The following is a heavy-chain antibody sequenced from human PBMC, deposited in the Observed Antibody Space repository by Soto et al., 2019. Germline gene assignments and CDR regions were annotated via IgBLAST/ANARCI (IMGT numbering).Heavy chain of an antibody. CDR2: IDWDDDK. CDR3: ARAPYSSSWYVDYFHY. CDR1: GFSLSTNGVR. D-gene: IGHD6-13*01. V-gene: IGHV2-70*04. J-gene: IGHJ4*02. Sequence: SGPTLVNPTQTLTLTCTFSGFSLSTNGVRVSWIRQPPGKALEWLARIDWDDDKFYSTSLRTRLTISKDTSKNQVVLTMTNMVPVDTATYYCARAPYSSSWYVDYFHYWGQGALVTVSS.